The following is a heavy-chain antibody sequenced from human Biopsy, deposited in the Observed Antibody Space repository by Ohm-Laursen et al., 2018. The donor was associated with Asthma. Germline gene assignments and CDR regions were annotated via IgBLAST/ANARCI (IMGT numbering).Heavy chain of an antibody. Sequence: SVKVSCNTSGYTFNSAGITWVRQAPGQGLEWMGWISVYNGTTKVAQKLQDRVTMITDTSTSTAYMELRSLRSDDTAVYFCARAVDYSHYYGIDVWGQGTTVTVS. CDR1: GYTFNSAG. V-gene: IGHV1-18*01. J-gene: IGHJ6*02. CDR3: ARAVDYSHYYGIDV. D-gene: IGHD3-10*01. CDR2: ISVYNGTT.